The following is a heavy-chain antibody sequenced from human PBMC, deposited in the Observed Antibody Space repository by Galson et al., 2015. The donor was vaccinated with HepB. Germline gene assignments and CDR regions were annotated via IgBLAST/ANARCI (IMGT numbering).Heavy chain of an antibody. V-gene: IGHV2-5*01. J-gene: IGHJ5*02. CDR1: VFSLDTRGVG. CDR2: IYSSVDR. Sequence: PALVKPTPTLTLTCTFSVFSLDTRGVGVGWIRQPPGKALEWLALIYSSVDRRYSPSLKSRLTVTSDASKNQVVLTMTNMDPVDTATYFCAHRRRIGSSSAENWFDHWGQGTLVSVSS. CDR3: AHRRRIGSSSAENWFDH. D-gene: IGHD6-25*01.